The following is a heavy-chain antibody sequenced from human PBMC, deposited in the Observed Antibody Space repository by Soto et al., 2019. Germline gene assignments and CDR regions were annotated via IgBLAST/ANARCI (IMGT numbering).Heavy chain of an antibody. V-gene: IGHV1-69*01. Sequence: QVQVVQSGVEVRRPGSSVKVSCKASGDTFKNCVISWVRQAPGQGLEWMGGIIPLFGTTDFAQRFQGRLTITTDESTTTAYMELSRLRSEDTATYYCAAEVGFGKLSVAWGQGTTVIVSS. CDR2: IIPLFGTT. D-gene: IGHD3-10*01. CDR1: GDTFKNCV. CDR3: AAEVGFGKLSVA. J-gene: IGHJ6*02.